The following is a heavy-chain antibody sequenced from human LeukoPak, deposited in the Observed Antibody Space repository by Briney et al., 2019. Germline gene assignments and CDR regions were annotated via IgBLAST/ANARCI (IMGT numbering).Heavy chain of an antibody. CDR1: GFSFSSHA. D-gene: IGHD2-2*03. CDR2: ISDDGNNK. Sequence: GGSLRLSCAASGFSFSSHAMHWVRQAPGKGLEWVAVISDDGNNKYYADSVKGRFIISRDNSRSTLYLQMTSLKPEDPAVYYCARVDDLDVFDIWGQGTMVTVSS. CDR3: ARVDDLDVFDI. J-gene: IGHJ3*02. V-gene: IGHV3-30*04.